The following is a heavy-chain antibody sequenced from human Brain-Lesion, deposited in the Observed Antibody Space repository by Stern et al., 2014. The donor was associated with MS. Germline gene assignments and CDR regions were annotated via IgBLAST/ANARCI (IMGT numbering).Heavy chain of an antibody. J-gene: IGHJ5*01. V-gene: IGHV3-74*02. CDR1: GFTFSNYW. D-gene: IGHD3-10*01. CDR2: VNNDGRRT. Sequence: VQLFESGGGLVHPGGSLRLSCAASGFTFSNYWMHWFRQAPGKGLVWVSRVNNDGRRTSYADSVKGRFTMSRDNAKNTLYLQMNSLRVEDTAIYYCARGERWFDSWCQGTLVTVSS. CDR3: ARGERWFDS.